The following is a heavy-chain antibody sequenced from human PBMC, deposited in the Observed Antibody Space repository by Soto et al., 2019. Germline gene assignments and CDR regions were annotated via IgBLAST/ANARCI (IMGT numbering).Heavy chain of an antibody. CDR3: AKDTRPYYDFWSGNV. CDR1: GFTFSSYA. V-gene: IGHV3-23*01. CDR2: ISGSGGST. Sequence: GGSLRLSCAASGFTFSSYAMSWVRQAPGKGLEWVSAISGSGGSTYYADSVKGRFTISRDNSKNTLYLQMNSLRAEDTAVYYCAKDTRPYYDFWSGNVWGQGTLVTVSS. J-gene: IGHJ4*02. D-gene: IGHD3-3*01.